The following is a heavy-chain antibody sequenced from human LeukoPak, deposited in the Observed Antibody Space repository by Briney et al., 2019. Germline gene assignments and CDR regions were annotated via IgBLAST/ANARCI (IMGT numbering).Heavy chain of an antibody. D-gene: IGHD1-20*01. CDR3: ARMGLLNWNAPPSDY. CDR2: IRYDGSNK. CDR1: GFTFSSYG. V-gene: IGHV3-30*02. Sequence: GGSLRLSCAASGFTFSSYGMHWVRQAPGKGLEWVAFIRYDGSNKHYADSVKGRFTISRDNSKNTLYLQMNSLRAEDTAVYYCARMGLLNWNAPPSDYWGQGTLVTVSS. J-gene: IGHJ4*02.